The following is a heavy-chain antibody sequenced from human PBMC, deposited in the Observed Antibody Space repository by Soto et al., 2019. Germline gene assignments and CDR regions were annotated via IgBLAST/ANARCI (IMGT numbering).Heavy chain of an antibody. Sequence: EVQLLESGGGLVQPGGSLRLSCAASGFTFSNYAVTWVRQAPGKGLEWVSTISGSGGSTYYADSVKGRFTISRDNSKNPLYLRMNGLRGEDTAVYYCAKDQGSSWYEIDYWGQGTLVTVSS. CDR3: AKDQGSSWYEIDY. J-gene: IGHJ4*02. CDR2: ISGSGGST. V-gene: IGHV3-23*01. CDR1: GFTFSNYA. D-gene: IGHD6-13*01.